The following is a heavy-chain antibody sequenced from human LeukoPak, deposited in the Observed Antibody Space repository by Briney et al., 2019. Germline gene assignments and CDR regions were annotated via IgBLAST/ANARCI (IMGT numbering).Heavy chain of an antibody. CDR3: ARREWSGYYGEY. J-gene: IGHJ4*02. CDR2: IDPNSGGT. V-gene: IGHV1-2*02. CDR1: GYTFTGHF. Sequence: ASVKVSCKASGYTFTGHFIHWVRQAPGQGLEWVGWIDPNSGGTKYAQKLQGRVTMTRDTSISTAYMELTRLTSDDTAVYYCARREWSGYYGEYWGQGTLVLVSS. D-gene: IGHD3-3*01.